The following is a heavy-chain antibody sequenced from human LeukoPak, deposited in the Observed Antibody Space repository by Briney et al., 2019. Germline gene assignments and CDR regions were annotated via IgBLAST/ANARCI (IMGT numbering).Heavy chain of an antibody. Sequence: PSETLSLTCTVSGGSISSYYWSWIRQPAGKGLEWIGRISTSGSTNYNPSLKSRVTISVDTSKNQFSLKLSSVTAADTAVYYCARGQTQSNVVAFDPWGQGTLVTVSS. CDR3: ARGQTQSNVVAFDP. V-gene: IGHV4-4*07. J-gene: IGHJ5*02. CDR1: GGSISSYY. D-gene: IGHD2-21*01. CDR2: ISTSGST.